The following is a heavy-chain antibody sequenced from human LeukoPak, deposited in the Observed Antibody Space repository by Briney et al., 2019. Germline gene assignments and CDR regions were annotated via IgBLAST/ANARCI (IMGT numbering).Heavy chain of an antibody. J-gene: IGHJ5*01. CDR3: AKDITMIVVAVDS. CDR2: ISSSSSTI. D-gene: IGHD3-22*01. Sequence: PGGSLRLSCAASGFSFSRNSMNWVRQAPGKGLEWVSYISSSSSTIYYADSVKGRFTISRDNAKNSLYLQMNSLRAEDTAVYYCAKDITMIVVAVDSWGQGTLVTVSS. V-gene: IGHV3-48*01. CDR1: GFSFSRNS.